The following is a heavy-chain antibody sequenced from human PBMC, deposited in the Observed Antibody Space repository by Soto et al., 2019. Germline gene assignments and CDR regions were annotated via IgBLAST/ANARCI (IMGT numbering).Heavy chain of an antibody. CDR1: GFTFSGYA. CDR2: ISGSGGST. D-gene: IGHD6-13*01. V-gene: IGHV3-23*01. CDR3: AKGRGQLVPTPQDY. J-gene: IGHJ4*02. Sequence: GGSLRLSCAASGFTFSGYAMSWVRQAPGKGLVWVSAISGSGGSTYYADSVKGRFTISRDNSKNTLYLQMNSLRAEDTAVYYCAKGRGQLVPTPQDYWGQGTLVTVSS.